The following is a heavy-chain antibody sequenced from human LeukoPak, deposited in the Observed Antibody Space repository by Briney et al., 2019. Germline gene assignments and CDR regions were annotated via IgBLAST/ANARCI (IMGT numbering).Heavy chain of an antibody. CDR1: GFTFSSYA. Sequence: PGGSLRLSCAASGFTFSSYAMSWVRQAPGKGLEWVSAISGSGGSTYYADSVKGRFTISRDNSKNTLYLQMSSLRAEDTAVYYCAKVRGTDLVVVVAATPYYYYGMDVWGQGTTVTVSS. V-gene: IGHV3-23*01. D-gene: IGHD2-15*01. J-gene: IGHJ6*02. CDR2: ISGSGGST. CDR3: AKVRGTDLVVVVAATPYYYYGMDV.